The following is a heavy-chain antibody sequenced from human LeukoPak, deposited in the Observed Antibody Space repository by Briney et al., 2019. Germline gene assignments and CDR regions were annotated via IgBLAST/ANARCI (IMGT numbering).Heavy chain of an antibody. V-gene: IGHV3-53*01. D-gene: IGHD3-22*01. J-gene: IGHJ6*03. Sequence: GGPLRLSCAASGFTVSSNYMSWVRQAPGKGLEWVSVIYSGGSTYYADSVKGRFTISRDTSKNTLYLQMNSLRAEDTAVYYCARDKEYYYDSSGYYYYYYMDVWGKGTTVTVSS. CDR3: ARDKEYYYDSSGYYYYYYMDV. CDR1: GFTVSSNY. CDR2: IYSGGST.